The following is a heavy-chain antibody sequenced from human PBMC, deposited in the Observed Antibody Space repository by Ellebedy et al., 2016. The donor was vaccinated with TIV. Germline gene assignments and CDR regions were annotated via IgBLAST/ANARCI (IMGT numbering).Heavy chain of an antibody. V-gene: IGHV1-46*01. D-gene: IGHD3-22*01. CDR1: GFTFTNYY. J-gene: IGHJ4*02. CDR3: ASHTYLHDSGGYYSFDY. Sequence: ASVKVSCXASGFTFTNYYMHWVRQAPGQGLEWMGIIYPDGVTTTYAQKFQGRVSITRDTSTCTFYIELSSLRSEDTALYYCASHTYLHDSGGYYSFDYWGQGTLVTVSS. CDR2: IYPDGVTT.